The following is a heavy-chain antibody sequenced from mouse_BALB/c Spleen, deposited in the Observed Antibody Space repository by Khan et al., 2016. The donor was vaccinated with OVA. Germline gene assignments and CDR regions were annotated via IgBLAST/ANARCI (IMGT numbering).Heavy chain of an antibody. CDR2: INYSGST. J-gene: IGHJ4*01. D-gene: IGHD2-3*01. CDR3: ARDGSRYNYAMDY. Sequence: EVQLVESGPGLVKPSQSLSLTCTVTGYSITSDYVRNWIRQFPGNKLEWMGYINYSGSTNYNPALKSRISITRDTSKNQFFLLLNSVTTADTATYFCARDGSRYNYAMDYWGQGTSVTVSS. V-gene: IGHV3-2*02. CDR1: GYSITSDYV.